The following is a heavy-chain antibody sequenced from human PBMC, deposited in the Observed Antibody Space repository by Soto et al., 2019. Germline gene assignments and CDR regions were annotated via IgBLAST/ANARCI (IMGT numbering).Heavy chain of an antibody. CDR1: GFTFSSYW. Sequence: PGGSLRLSCAAPGFTFSSYWMSWVRQAPGKGLEWVANIKQDGSEKYYVDSVKGRFTISRDNAKNSLYLQMNSLRAEDTAVYYCARDPPPGMDVWGQGTTVTVSS. CDR2: IKQDGSEK. V-gene: IGHV3-7*01. CDR3: ARDPPPGMDV. J-gene: IGHJ6*02.